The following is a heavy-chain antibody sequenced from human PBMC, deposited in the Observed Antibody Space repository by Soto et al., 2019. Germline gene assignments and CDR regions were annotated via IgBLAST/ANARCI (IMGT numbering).Heavy chain of an antibody. CDR2: MNGEGTST. Sequence: VESGGEVVRPGGSLRLSCSASGCILSNYWMHWLRQVPGRGPVWVARMNGEGTSTNYVDSVKGRFSISRDTAKNTLSPQMNSVTVEDTALYYCATVPPSRLGAFDVWGQGTLVTV. D-gene: IGHD3-16*01. J-gene: IGHJ3*01. CDR3: ATVPPSRLGAFDV. V-gene: IGHV3-74*01. CDR1: GCILSNYW.